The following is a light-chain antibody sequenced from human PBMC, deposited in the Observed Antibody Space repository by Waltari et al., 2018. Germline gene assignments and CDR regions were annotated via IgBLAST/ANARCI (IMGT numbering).Light chain of an antibody. CDR3: MQGSHWPYS. J-gene: IGKJ2*03. CDR1: QSAVVRDGNTY. V-gene: IGKV2-30*01. CDR2: KVS. Sequence: DIVMTQSPLSLPVTLGKPAYISCRSSQSAVVRDGNTYLTWFQQRPGQSPRRLLYKVSNRDSGVPDRFSGSGSGTDFTLKISRVEAEDVGLYYCMQGSHWPYSFGQGTKLEIK.